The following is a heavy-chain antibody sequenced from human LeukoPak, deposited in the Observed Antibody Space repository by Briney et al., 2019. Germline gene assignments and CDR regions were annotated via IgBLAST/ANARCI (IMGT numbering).Heavy chain of an antibody. Sequence: GSLRLSCAGSGFSFSSYGMHWVRQAPGKGLEWMAFIRSDGSNKYYADSVKGRFTISRDNSKNTLYLQMNSLRAEDTAVYYCARDHVTYYDILTGYPTLDYWGQGTLVTVSS. D-gene: IGHD3-9*01. J-gene: IGHJ4*02. CDR3: ARDHVTYYDILTGYPTLDY. CDR1: GFSFSSYG. CDR2: IRSDGSNK. V-gene: IGHV3-30*02.